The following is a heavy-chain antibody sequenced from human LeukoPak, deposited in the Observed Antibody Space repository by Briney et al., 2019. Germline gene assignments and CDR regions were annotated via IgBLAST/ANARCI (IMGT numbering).Heavy chain of an antibody. Sequence: SETLSLTCTVSGGSISSSDYYWAWIRQPPGKGLEWIGEINHSGSTNYNPSLKSRVTISVDTSKNQFSLKLSSVTAADTAVYYCASRYGSGSHISRKTYNWFDPWGQGTLVTVSS. CDR1: GGSISSSDYY. D-gene: IGHD3-10*01. CDR3: ASRYGSGSHISRKTYNWFDP. J-gene: IGHJ5*02. CDR2: INHSGST. V-gene: IGHV4-39*07.